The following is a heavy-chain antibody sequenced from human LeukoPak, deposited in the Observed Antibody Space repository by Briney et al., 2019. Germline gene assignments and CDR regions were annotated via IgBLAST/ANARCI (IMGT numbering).Heavy chain of an antibody. J-gene: IGHJ4*02. V-gene: IGHV1-2*06. CDR3: ARAWSAHLPIDY. CDR2: INPNSGGT. Sequence: ASVKVSCKASGYTFTGYYMHWVRQAPGQGPEWMGRINPNSGGTNYAQKFQGRVTMTRDTSISTAYMELSRLRSDDTAVYYCARAWSAHLPIDYWGQGTLVTVSS. D-gene: IGHD6-6*01. CDR1: GYTFTGYY.